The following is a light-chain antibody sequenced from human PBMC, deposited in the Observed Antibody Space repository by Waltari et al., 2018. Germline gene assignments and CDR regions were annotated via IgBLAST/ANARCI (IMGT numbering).Light chain of an antibody. CDR1: QDISNY. J-gene: IGKJ1*01. CDR3: QQYHNLWT. V-gene: IGKV1-33*01. CDR2: DAS. Sequence: DIQMTQSASSLSPSVEAGFTITCQPSQDISNYLNWYQPKPGKAPKLLIYDASTLETGVPSRFSGSGSGTDFTFTISSLQPEDIATYYCQQYHNLWTFGQGTKVEIK.